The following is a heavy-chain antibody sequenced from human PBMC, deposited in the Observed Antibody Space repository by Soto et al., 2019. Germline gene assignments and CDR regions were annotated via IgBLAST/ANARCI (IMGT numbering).Heavy chain of an antibody. Sequence: GGSLRLSCAASGFTFSSYEMNWVRQAPGKGLEWVSYISSSGSTIYYADSVKGRFTISRDNAKNSLYLQMNSLRADDTAVYYCARAEISYFDYWGQGTLVTVSS. V-gene: IGHV3-48*03. CDR3: ARAEISYFDY. J-gene: IGHJ4*02. CDR1: GFTFSSYE. CDR2: ISSSGSTI.